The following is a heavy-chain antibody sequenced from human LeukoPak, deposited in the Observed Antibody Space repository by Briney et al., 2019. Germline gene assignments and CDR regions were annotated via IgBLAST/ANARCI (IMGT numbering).Heavy chain of an antibody. V-gene: IGHV1-58*01. D-gene: IGHD2-15*01. J-gene: IGHJ4*02. CDR2: IVVGSGNT. CDR1: GLTFTSSA. Sequence: ASVKVSCTASGLTFTSSAVLWVRQARGQRLEWIGWIVVGSGNTKYAQKFQERVTIISVMSKSTAYMELTSLRSDDTAVYYCASDTHCIGGNCYVYYVDYWGQGTLVTVSS. CDR3: ASDTHCIGGNCYVYYVDY.